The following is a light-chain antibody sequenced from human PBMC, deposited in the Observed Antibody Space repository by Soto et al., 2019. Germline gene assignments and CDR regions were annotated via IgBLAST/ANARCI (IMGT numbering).Light chain of an antibody. J-gene: IGKJ4*01. CDR3: QHYYNWPLA. CDR2: FAS. Sequence: VVMTQSPATLSVSPGDKATLSCRASHIVSNNLAWYQQKPGQAPRLLIYFASTRATGVPAWFSGSGSWAKFTPPTSSLESEDFAVEYCQHYYNWPLAFGGGTKVETK. V-gene: IGKV3-15*01. CDR1: HIVSNN.